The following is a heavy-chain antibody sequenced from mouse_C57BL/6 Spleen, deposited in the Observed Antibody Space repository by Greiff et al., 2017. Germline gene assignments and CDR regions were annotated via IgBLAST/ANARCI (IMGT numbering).Heavy chain of an antibody. J-gene: IGHJ3*01. Sequence: EVQLQQSGAELVKPGASVKLSCTASGFNIKDYYMHWVKQRTEQGLEWIGRIDPEDGETKYAPKFQGKATITADKSSSTAYMQLSSLTSEDSAVYYCARGGGDGSSWFAYWGQGTLVTVSA. CDR2: IDPEDGET. D-gene: IGHD2-3*01. V-gene: IGHV14-2*01. CDR1: GFNIKDYY. CDR3: ARGGGDGSSWFAY.